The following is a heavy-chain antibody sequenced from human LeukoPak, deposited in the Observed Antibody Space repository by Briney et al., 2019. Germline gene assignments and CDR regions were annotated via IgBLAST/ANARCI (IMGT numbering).Heavy chain of an antibody. CDR2: ISAYNGNT. CDR1: GYTFISYG. CDR3: ARTHRFDIVGAVYFDY. Sequence: GASVKVSCKASGYTFISYGIGWVRQAPGQGLEWMGWISAYNGNTNYAQKFQGRVTMTKDTSTSTAYMELRSLRSDDTAVYYCARTHRFDIVGAVYFDYWGQGTLVTVSS. V-gene: IGHV1-18*01. D-gene: IGHD1-26*01. J-gene: IGHJ4*02.